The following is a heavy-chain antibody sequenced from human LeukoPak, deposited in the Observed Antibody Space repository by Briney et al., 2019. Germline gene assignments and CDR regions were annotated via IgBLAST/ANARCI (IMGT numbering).Heavy chain of an antibody. J-gene: IGHJ3*02. D-gene: IGHD5-18*01. CDR3: AREWDRGYSYGWCDAFDI. CDR1: GFTFSGSW. CDR2: IKEDGSEE. Sequence: GGSLRLSCAASGFTFSGSWMDWVRQAPGKGLEWVANIKEDGSEEYYVDSVKGRFTISRDSAKNSLYLQMSSLRAEDTAVYYCAREWDRGYSYGWCDAFDIWGQGTMVTVSS. V-gene: IGHV3-7*03.